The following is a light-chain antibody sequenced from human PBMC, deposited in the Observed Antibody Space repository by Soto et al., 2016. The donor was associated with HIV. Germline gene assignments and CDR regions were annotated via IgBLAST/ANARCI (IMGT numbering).Light chain of an antibody. CDR3: QVWDRSSDHVV. Sequence: SYELTQSPSASVAPAKTATITCGGYNIGSKSVHWYQQKPGQAPVLVISDDNDRPSGIPERFSGSNSGNTATLTISRVEAGDEADYYCQVWDRSSDHVVFGGGTKVSVL. V-gene: IGLV3-21*04. J-gene: IGLJ2*01. CDR2: DDN. CDR1: NIGSKS.